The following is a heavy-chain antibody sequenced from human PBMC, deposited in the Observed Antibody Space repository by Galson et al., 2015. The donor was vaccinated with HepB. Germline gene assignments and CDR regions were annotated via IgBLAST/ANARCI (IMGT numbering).Heavy chain of an antibody. CDR2: IIPIFGTA. Sequence: SVKVSCKASGGTFSSYATSWVRQAPGQGLEWMGGIIPIFGTANYAQKFQGRVTITADESTSTAYMELSSLRSEDTAVYYCARSAPYSSSSPFDYWGQGTPVTVSS. CDR1: GGTFSSYA. D-gene: IGHD6-6*01. CDR3: ARSAPYSSSSPFDY. V-gene: IGHV1-69*13. J-gene: IGHJ4*02.